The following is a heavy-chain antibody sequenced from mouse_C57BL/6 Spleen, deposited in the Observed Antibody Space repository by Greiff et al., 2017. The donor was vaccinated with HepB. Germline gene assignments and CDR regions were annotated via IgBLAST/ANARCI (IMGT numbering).Heavy chain of an antibody. CDR3: ARSGPHYFDY. J-gene: IGHJ2*01. CDR2: IYPGDGDT. CDR1: GYAFSSSW. V-gene: IGHV1-82*01. Sequence: QLQQSGPELVKPGASVKISCKASGYAFSSSWMNWVKQRPGKGLEWIGRIYPGDGDTNYNGKFKGKATLTADKSSSTAYMQLSSLTSEDSAVYFCARSGPHYFDYWGQGTTLTVSS.